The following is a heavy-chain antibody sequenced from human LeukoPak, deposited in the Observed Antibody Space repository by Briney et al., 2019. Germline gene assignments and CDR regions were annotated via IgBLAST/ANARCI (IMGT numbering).Heavy chain of an antibody. V-gene: IGHV4-34*01. Sequence: SETLSLTCAVYGGSFSGYYWSWIRQPPGKGLEWIGEINHSGSTNYNPSLKSRVTISVDTSKNQFSLKLSSVTAADTAVYYCARYDSSGYYHGSTFDIWGQGTMVTVSS. J-gene: IGHJ3*02. CDR3: ARYDSSGYYHGSTFDI. D-gene: IGHD3-22*01. CDR1: GGSFSGYY. CDR2: INHSGST.